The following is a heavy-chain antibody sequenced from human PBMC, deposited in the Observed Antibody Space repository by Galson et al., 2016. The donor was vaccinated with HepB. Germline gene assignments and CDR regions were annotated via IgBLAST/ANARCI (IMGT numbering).Heavy chain of an antibody. D-gene: IGHD1-1*01. V-gene: IGHV3-53*04. Sequence: SLRLSCAASGFTVRSNFMSWVRQAPGKGLEWVSVIYGDGNTYYADSVEGRFTISRHNSKNTIYMQMNSLRVEDTAIYYCARHGMAYYYYGMDVWGQGTAVTVSS. J-gene: IGHJ6*02. CDR1: GFTVRSNF. CDR2: IYGDGNT. CDR3: ARHGMAYYYYGMDV.